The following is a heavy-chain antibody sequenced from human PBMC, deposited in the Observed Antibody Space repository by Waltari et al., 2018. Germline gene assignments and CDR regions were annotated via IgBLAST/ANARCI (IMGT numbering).Heavy chain of an antibody. J-gene: IGHJ3*02. Sequence: QVQLVQSGAEVKKPGSSVKVSCKASGGAFGSYAITWVRQAPGHGLEWVGGMIPIYGTPNFEQKFQGRVTFTADESTTTAYMELTSLKSEDTAIYYCARRNLGYAFDIWGQGTLVTVSS. CDR1: GGAFGSYA. CDR2: MIPIYGTP. V-gene: IGHV1-69*12. CDR3: ARRNLGYAFDI. D-gene: IGHD1-26*01.